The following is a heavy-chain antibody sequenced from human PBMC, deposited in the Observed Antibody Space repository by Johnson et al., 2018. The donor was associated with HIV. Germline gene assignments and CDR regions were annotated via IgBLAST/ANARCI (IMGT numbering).Heavy chain of an antibody. CDR1: GFTFSSYA. Sequence: VQLVESGGGLVQPGGSLRLSCAASGFTFSSYAMSWVRQAPGKGLEWVSAISGSGGSTYYADSVKGRFPISRDNSKNTLYLQMNSLRAEDTAVYYCAKALGYVGSGSYGAFDIWGQGTMVTVSS. J-gene: IGHJ3*02. V-gene: IGHV3-23*04. CDR3: AKALGYVGSGSYGAFDI. CDR2: ISGSGGST. D-gene: IGHD3-10*01.